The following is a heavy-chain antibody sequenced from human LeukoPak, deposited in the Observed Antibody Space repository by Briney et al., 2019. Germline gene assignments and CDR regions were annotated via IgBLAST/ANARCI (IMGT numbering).Heavy chain of an antibody. CDR2: INHSGSA. V-gene: IGHV4-34*01. CDR1: GRSFSGYY. D-gene: IGHD3-3*01. CDR3: ARGRFLYY. Sequence: SETLSLTCAVYGRSFSGYYWSWIRQPPGKGQEWIGEINHSGSANYNPSLKSRVTISVDTSKNQFSLKLSSVTAADTAVYYCARGRFLYYWGQGTLVTVSS. J-gene: IGHJ4*02.